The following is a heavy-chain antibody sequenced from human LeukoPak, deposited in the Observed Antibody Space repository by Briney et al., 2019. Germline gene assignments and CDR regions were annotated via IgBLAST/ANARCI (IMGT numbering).Heavy chain of an antibody. D-gene: IGHD6-13*01. Sequence: GGSLRLSCVVSGFTFSDFHMSWLRQAPGKGLEWISYITNSGSDIEYADSVKGRFTISRDNSKNTLYLQMNSLRAEDTAVYYCAKLYSTKPCFDHWGQGTLVTVSS. J-gene: IGHJ4*02. CDR1: GFTFSDFH. CDR2: ITNSGSDI. CDR3: AKLYSTKPCFDH. V-gene: IGHV3-11*01.